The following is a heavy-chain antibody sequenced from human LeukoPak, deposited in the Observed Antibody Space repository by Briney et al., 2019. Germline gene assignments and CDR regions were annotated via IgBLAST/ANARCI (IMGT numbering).Heavy chain of an antibody. CDR3: ARVPNSDSSGYYYYPAAFDI. D-gene: IGHD3-22*01. CDR2: INHSGST. J-gene: IGHJ3*02. CDR1: GGSISSYY. V-gene: IGHV4-34*01. Sequence: PSETLSLTCTVSGGSISSYYWSWIRQPPGKGLEWIGEINHSGSTNYNPSLKSRVTISVDTSKNQFSLKLSSVTAADTAVYYCARVPNSDSSGYYYYPAAFDIWGQGTMVTVSS.